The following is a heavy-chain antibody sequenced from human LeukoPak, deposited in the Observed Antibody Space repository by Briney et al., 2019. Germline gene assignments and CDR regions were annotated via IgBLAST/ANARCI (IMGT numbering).Heavy chain of an antibody. CDR3: AELGITMIGGV. CDR2: IYSGGST. D-gene: IGHD3-10*02. CDR1: GFTFSRYE. Sequence: GGSLRLSCAASGFTFSRYEMNWVRQAPGKGLEWVSLIYSGGSTYYADSVKGRFTISRDNSKNTLYLQMNSLRAEDTAVYYCAELGITMIGGVWGKGTTVTISS. J-gene: IGHJ6*04. V-gene: IGHV3-66*01.